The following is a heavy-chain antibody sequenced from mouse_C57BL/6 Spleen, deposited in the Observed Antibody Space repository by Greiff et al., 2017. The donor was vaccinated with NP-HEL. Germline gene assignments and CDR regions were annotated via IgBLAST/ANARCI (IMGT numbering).Heavy chain of an antibody. CDR3: ARWEYASRNWYFEV. V-gene: IGHV1-52*01. CDR1: GYTFTSYC. CDR2: IDPSDSET. J-gene: IGHJ1*03. Sequence: QVQLQQPGAGLVRPGSSVKLSCTASGYTFTSYCMRWVKQRPIQGLEWIGNIDPSDSETHYNQPFKDKATLTVDKSSSTAYMQLSSLTSEDAAVYYCARWEYASRNWYFEVWGTGTTVTVSS. D-gene: IGHD5-1*01.